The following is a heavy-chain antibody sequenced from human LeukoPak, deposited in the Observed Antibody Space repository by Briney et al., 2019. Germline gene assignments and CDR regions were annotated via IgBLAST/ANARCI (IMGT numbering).Heavy chain of an antibody. J-gene: IGHJ6*02. CDR1: GGSISSGGYY. V-gene: IGHV4-31*03. D-gene: IGHD6-6*01. CDR2: IYYSGST. Sequence: PSETLSLTCTVSGGSISSGGYYWSWIRQHPGKGLEWIGYIYYSGSTYYNPSLKSRVTISVDTSKNQFSLKLSSVTSADTAVYYCARSYSSSGYYYYGMDLWGQGTTVTVSS. CDR3: ARSYSSSGYYYYGMDL.